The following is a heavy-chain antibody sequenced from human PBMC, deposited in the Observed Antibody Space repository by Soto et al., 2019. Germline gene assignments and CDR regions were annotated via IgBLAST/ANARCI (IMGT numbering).Heavy chain of an antibody. V-gene: IGHV4-31*03. CDR2: IFYSGST. Sequence: QVQLQESGPGLVKPSQTLSLTCTVSGGSISSGGYYWSWIRQHPGKGLEWIGYIFYSGSTYYNPSLKSRVTISVYTSKIQFSLKLSSVTAANTAVYYCARRGSGYYYPYYFDYWGQGTLVTVSS. D-gene: IGHD3-22*01. J-gene: IGHJ4*02. CDR1: GGSISSGGYY. CDR3: ARRGSGYYYPYYFDY.